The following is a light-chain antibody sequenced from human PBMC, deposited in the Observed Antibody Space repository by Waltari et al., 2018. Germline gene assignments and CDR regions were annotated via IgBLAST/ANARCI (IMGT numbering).Light chain of an antibody. V-gene: IGLV2-8*01. CDR1: SSDIITYNY. Sequence: QSALTQPPSASGSPGQSVTISCTGTSSDIITYNYVSWYQHHPGKAPKLMIYEVNRRPPGVPMPVSRSRSCNTASLTLSGLQAADDADYYCSANIARNNPVIFGGGTKLTVL. CDR3: SANIARNNPVI. J-gene: IGLJ2*01. CDR2: EVN.